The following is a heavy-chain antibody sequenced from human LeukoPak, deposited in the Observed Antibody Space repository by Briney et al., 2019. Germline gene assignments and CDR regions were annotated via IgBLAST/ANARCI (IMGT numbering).Heavy chain of an antibody. CDR2: ISAYNGNT. CDR1: GYTFTSYG. J-gene: IGHJ4*02. CDR3: ARDGDFVTVAVFDY. D-gene: IGHD1-14*01. V-gene: IGHV1-18*04. Sequence: ASVKVSCKASGYTFTSYGISWVRQAPGQGLEWMGWISAYNGNTNYAQKLQGRVTMTTDTSTSTAYMELRSLRSDDTAVYHCARDGDFVTVAVFDYWGQGTLVTVSS.